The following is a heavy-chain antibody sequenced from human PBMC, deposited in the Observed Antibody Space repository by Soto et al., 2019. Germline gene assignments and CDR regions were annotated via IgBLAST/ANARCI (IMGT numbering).Heavy chain of an antibody. J-gene: IGHJ5*02. D-gene: IGHD3-22*01. CDR2: IVVGSGNT. Sequence: ASVKVSCKASGFTFTSSAVQWVRQARGQRLEWIGWIVVGSGNTNYAQKFQERVTITRDMSTSTAYMELSSLRSEDTAVYYCAATAYYYDGSGYYHWFDPWGQGTLVTVSS. CDR1: GFTFTSSA. CDR3: AATAYYYDGSGYYHWFDP. V-gene: IGHV1-58*01.